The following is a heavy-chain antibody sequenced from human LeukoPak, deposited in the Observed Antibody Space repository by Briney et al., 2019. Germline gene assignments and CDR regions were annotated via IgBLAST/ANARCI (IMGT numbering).Heavy chain of an antibody. V-gene: IGHV1-18*01. CDR1: GYTFTRNG. Sequence: ASVKVSCKASGYTFTRNGITWVRQAPEQGLEWMGWISGYNGNTENAQMFQGRVTMTTDTSTSTAYMELRSLRSDDTAVYYCARSGHCSGTSCYAEGLDYWGQGTLVTVSS. J-gene: IGHJ4*02. CDR2: ISGYNGNT. D-gene: IGHD2-2*01. CDR3: ARSGHCSGTSCYAEGLDY.